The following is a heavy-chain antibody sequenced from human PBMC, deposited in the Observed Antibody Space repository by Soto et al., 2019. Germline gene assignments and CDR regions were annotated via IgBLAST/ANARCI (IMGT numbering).Heavy chain of an antibody. V-gene: IGHV4-30-4*01. J-gene: IGHJ4*02. CDR3: AREGGESSDGLYYFDS. CDR1: VGSTSSDNY. CDR2: IYYSGNT. D-gene: IGHD3-16*01. Sequence: SETLSLTXTVSVGSTSSDNYWSWIRQPPGKGLEWIGHIYYSGNTDYNPSLKSRLAISIDTSKNQFSLKLSSVTAADTAVYFRAREGGESSDGLYYFDSWGQGSLVTVSS.